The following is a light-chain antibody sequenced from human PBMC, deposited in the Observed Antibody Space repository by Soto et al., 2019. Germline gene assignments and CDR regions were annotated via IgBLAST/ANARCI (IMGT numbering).Light chain of an antibody. CDR3: QHYNFWPHS. Sequence: TQASGALSVSPGGVATLSFRASQSVRDNLAWYQQKPGQAPRLLIYRASIRATGVPARFSGSGSGTEFTLTISGLQSEDVSIYFCQHYNFWPHSFGQGTKVDIK. CDR2: RAS. V-gene: IGKV3-15*01. CDR1: QSVRDN. J-gene: IGKJ2*01.